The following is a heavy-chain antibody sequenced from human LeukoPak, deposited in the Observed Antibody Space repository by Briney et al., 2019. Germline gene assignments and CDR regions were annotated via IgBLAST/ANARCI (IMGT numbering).Heavy chain of an antibody. J-gene: IGHJ6*02. CDR2: INPNSGGT. Sequence: ASVKVSCKASGYTFTGYCVHWVRQAPGQGLEWMGRINPNSGGTNYAQKFQGRVTMTRDTSISTAYMELSRLRSDDTAVYYCARDLQITDPYYYYCGMDVWGQGTTVTVSS. V-gene: IGHV1-2*06. CDR3: ARDLQITDPYYYYCGMDV. CDR1: GYTFTGYC. D-gene: IGHD3-16*01.